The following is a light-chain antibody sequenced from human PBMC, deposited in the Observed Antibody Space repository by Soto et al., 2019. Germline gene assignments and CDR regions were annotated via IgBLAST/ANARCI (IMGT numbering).Light chain of an antibody. V-gene: IGKV3-20*01. CDR3: EQYGNSRT. J-gene: IGKJ1*01. CDR1: ESVSSTY. CDR2: GAS. Sequence: EIVLTQSPGTLSLSPGERATLSCRASESVSSTYLAWYQQKPGQAPRLLIYGASSSATGIPDRCSGSESGTDFTLTSSRLHHEDFAVYYCEQYGNSRTFGQGTKVEIK.